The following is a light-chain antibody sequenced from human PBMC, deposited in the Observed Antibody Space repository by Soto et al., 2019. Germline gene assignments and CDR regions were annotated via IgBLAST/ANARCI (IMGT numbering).Light chain of an antibody. CDR2: ANT. CDR1: SSNIGAGYD. V-gene: IGLV1-40*01. Sequence: QSVLTQPPAVSGAQGQRVTISCTGSSSNIGAGYDVHWYQQFPGRAPKLLIYANTNRPSRVPDRFSGSKSVTSASLAIAGLLAEDEADYYCHSYDSSLTVFGTGTKLTVL. CDR3: HSYDSSLTV. J-gene: IGLJ1*01.